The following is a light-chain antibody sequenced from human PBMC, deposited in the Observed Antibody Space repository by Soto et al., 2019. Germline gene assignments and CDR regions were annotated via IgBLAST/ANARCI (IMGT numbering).Light chain of an antibody. CDR2: AVT. J-gene: IGLJ1*01. Sequence: QSALTQPASVSGSPGQSITISCTAASSDVDGYNYVSWFQQYPGKAPKLMIYAVTNRPSGVSGRSSASRSGSTASLAISGLQAEDEADYYCCSYSSMNYVFGTGTKLTVL. CDR1: SSDVDGYNY. CDR3: CSYSSMNYV. V-gene: IGLV2-14*03.